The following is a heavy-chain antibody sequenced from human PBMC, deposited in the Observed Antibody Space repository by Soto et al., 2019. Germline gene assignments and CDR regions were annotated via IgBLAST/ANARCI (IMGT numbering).Heavy chain of an antibody. CDR3: AKDGSSSLGPYYYYGMDV. Sequence: PVGSLRLSCAASGFTFSSYGMHWVRQAPGKGLEWVAVISYDGSNKYYADSVKGRFTISRDNSKNTLYLQMNSLRAEDTAVYYCAKDGSSSLGPYYYYGMDVWGQGTTVTVSS. CDR2: ISYDGSNK. V-gene: IGHV3-30*18. J-gene: IGHJ6*02. CDR1: GFTFSSYG. D-gene: IGHD6-6*01.